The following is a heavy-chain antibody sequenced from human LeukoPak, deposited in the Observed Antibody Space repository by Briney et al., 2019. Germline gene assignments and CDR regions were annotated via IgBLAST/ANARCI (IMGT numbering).Heavy chain of an antibody. CDR3: ARDAIAAAVPNWFDP. D-gene: IGHD6-13*01. CDR1: GYTFIGYY. CDR2: INPNSGGT. J-gene: IGHJ5*02. Sequence: ASVKVSCKASGYTFIGYYMHWVRQAPGQGLEWMGWINPNSGGTNYAQKFQGRVTMTRDTSISTAYMELSRLRSDDTAVYYCARDAIAAAVPNWFDPWGQGTLVTVSS. V-gene: IGHV1-2*02.